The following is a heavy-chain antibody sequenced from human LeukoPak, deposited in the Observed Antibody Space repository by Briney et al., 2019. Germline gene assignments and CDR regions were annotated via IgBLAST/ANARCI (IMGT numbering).Heavy chain of an antibody. CDR1: GGSISSYY. J-gene: IGHJ6*02. D-gene: IGHD3-3*01. V-gene: IGHV4-59*01. CDR3: ARDVFDYDFWSGYYVGRKSYGMDV. CDR2: IYYSGST. Sequence: SETLSLTCTVSGGSISSYYWSWIRQPPGKGLEWIGYIYYSGSTNYNPSLKSRVTISADTSKNQFFLKLSSVTAADTAVYYCARDVFDYDFWSGYYVGRKSYGMDVWGQGTTVTVSS.